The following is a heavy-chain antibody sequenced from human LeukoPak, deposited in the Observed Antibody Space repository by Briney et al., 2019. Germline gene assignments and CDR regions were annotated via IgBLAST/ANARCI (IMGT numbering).Heavy chain of an antibody. CDR1: GFTFSNAW. CDR2: IKSKTDGGTT. J-gene: IGHJ2*01. Sequence: GGSLRLSCAATGFTFSNAWMSWVRQAPGKGLEWVGRIKSKTDGGTTDYAAPVKGRFTISRDDSKNTLYLQMNSLTTEDTAVYYCAKDRASSWWYFDLWGRGTLVTVSS. CDR3: AKDRASSWWYFDL. V-gene: IGHV3-15*01. D-gene: IGHD1-26*01.